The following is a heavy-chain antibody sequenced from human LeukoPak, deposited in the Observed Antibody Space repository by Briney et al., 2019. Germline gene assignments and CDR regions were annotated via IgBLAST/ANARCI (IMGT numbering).Heavy chain of an antibody. J-gene: IGHJ6*04. CDR3: ARLKIPSYYYGMDV. Sequence: SETLSLTCAVYGGSFSGYYWSWIRQPPGTGLEWIGEINHSGSTNYNPSLKSRVTISVDTSKNQFSLKLSSVTAADTAVYYCARLKIPSYYYGMDVWGKGTTVTVSS. V-gene: IGHV4-34*01. D-gene: IGHD2-21*01. CDR1: GGSFSGYY. CDR2: INHSGST.